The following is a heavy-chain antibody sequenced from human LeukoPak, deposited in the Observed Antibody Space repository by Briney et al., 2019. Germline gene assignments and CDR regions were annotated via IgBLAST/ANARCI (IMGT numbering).Heavy chain of an antibody. J-gene: IGHJ4*02. Sequence: ASVKVSCKASGYTFTGYYMHWVRQAPGQGLEWMGWINTNTGNPTYAQGFTGRFVFSLDTSVSTAYLQISSLKTEDTAVYYCARNRTLFDYWGQGTLVTVSS. D-gene: IGHD1-14*01. CDR3: ARNRTLFDY. CDR1: GYTFTGYY. V-gene: IGHV7-4-1*02. CDR2: INTNTGNP.